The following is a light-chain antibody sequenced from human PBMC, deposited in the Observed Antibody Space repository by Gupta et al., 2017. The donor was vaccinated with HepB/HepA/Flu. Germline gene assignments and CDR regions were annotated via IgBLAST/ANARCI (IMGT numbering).Light chain of an antibody. J-gene: IGKJ1*01. V-gene: IGKV1-6*01. CDR3: LQDYSYPLT. CDR2: AAS. Sequence: AIQMTQSPSSLSASVGDRVTITCRASQDINTDLSWYQQEPGKAPRLLISAASNLQSGIPSRFTGSGSGTEFALTISSLRSEDFAIYYCLQDYSYPLTFGEGTKVEIK. CDR1: QDINTD.